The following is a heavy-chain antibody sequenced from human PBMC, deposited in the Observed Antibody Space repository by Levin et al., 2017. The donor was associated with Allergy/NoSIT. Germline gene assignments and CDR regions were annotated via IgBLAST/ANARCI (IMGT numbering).Heavy chain of an antibody. V-gene: IGHV3-33*01. D-gene: IGHD1-26*01. CDR1: GITFSSYG. Sequence: GESLKISCAASGITFSSYGMHWVRQAPGKGLEWVAVIWYDGSKKYYADSVKGRFTISRDNSKNTLYMQMNSLRVEDTAVYYCASSSGGSDHDAFDIWGQGTMVTVSS. CDR3: ASSSGGSDHDAFDI. CDR2: IWYDGSKK. J-gene: IGHJ3*02.